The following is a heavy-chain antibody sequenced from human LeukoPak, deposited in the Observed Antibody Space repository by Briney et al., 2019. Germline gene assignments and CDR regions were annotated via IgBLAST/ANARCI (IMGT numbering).Heavy chain of an antibody. CDR1: GYTFRSYA. V-gene: IGHV3-7*01. CDR2: IKNDRCVK. J-gene: IGHJ4*02. D-gene: IGHD5-12*01. CDR3: TRDSGLTGYGLMNY. Sequence: GGSLRLSCAASGYTFRSYAMSWVREARGKGVEGVANIKNDRCVKYYLDSVKRRFTISRDNAENSLFLQMNSLRVEDTAIYYCTRDSGLTGYGLMNYWGQGTLLTVPS.